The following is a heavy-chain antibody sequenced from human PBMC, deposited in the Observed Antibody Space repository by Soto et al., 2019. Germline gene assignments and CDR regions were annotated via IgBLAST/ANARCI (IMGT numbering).Heavy chain of an antibody. CDR1: GFTFSNYA. V-gene: IGHV3-23*01. CDR2: ISGGTSSTI. CDR3: AKAVSRGRPLDGFDI. J-gene: IGHJ3*02. Sequence: EEQLLQSGGGLVQPGGSLRLSCTASGFTFSNYAMSWVRQAPGKGLEWVSTISGGTSSTIYYADSVNGRFTISRDKTINTVHRKMSCLRVEETAIYYCAKAVSRGRPLDGFDIWGQGPMVTVPS. D-gene: IGHD1-1*01.